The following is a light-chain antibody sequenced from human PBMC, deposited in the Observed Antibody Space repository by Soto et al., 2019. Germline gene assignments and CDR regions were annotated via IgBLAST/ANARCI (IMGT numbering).Light chain of an antibody. CDR1: SSNIGNNA. CDR2: DNI. J-gene: IGLJ3*02. Sequence: QLVLTQPPSASGTPGQRVTISCSGSSSNIGNNAVNWYQQFPGTAPKLLIYDNIQRPSGVPDRFSGSKSGTSASLAISGLQSEDEADYYCAAWGDNLNGWVFGGGTQLTVL. CDR3: AAWGDNLNGWV. V-gene: IGLV1-44*01.